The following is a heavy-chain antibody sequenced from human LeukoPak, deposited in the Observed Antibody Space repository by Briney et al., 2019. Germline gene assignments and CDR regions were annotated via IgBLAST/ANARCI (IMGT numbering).Heavy chain of an antibody. D-gene: IGHD2-15*01. V-gene: IGHV3-21*01. CDR3: ARGGPASQYNWFDP. J-gene: IGHJ5*02. Sequence: PGGSLRLSCAASGFTFSSYSMNWVRQAPGKGLEWVSSISSSSSYIYYADSVKGRFTISRDNAKNSLYLQMNSLRAEDTAVYYCARGGPASQYNWFDPWGQGTLVTVFS. CDR1: GFTFSSYS. CDR2: ISSSSSYI.